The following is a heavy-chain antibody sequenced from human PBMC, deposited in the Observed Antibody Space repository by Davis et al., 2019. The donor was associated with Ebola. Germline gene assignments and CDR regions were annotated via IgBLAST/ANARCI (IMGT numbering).Heavy chain of an antibody. CDR1: GFTFSVYY. CDR2: ISSSASYK. Sequence: GESLKISCAASGFTFSVYYMRWIRQAPGKGPEWVSSISSSASYKNYADSVKGRFTISRDDAKKSRYLQMDSLGAEDTAVYYCARSTGMDVWGQGTTVTVSS. J-gene: IGHJ6*02. V-gene: IGHV3-11*06. CDR3: ARSTGMDV.